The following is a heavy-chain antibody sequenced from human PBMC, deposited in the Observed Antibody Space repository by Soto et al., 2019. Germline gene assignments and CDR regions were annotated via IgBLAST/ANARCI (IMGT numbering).Heavy chain of an antibody. V-gene: IGHV3-30-3*01. J-gene: IGHJ4*02. CDR2: ISYDGSNK. CDR1: GFTFSSYA. D-gene: IGHD3-9*01. CDR3: ARALDYDILTGYSYYFDY. Sequence: GGSLRLSCAASGFTFSSYAMHWVRQAPGKGLEWVAVISYDGSNKYYADSVKGRFTISRDNSKNTLYLQMNSLRAEDTAVYYCARALDYDILTGYSYYFDYWGQGTLVTVSS.